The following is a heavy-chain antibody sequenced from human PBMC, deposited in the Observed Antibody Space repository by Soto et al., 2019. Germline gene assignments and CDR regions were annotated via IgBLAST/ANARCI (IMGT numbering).Heavy chain of an antibody. Sequence: EVQLVESGGGLIQPGGSLRLSCAASGFTVSSHYMSWVRQAAGKGLEWVSVIYSDGGTYYADSVKGRFTISRDNSKNTLYLQMNSLTAEDTAVYYCARGMTTVTTDAFDIWGQGTMVTVSS. CDR3: ARGMTTVTTDAFDI. CDR1: GFTVSSHY. CDR2: IYSDGGT. J-gene: IGHJ3*02. D-gene: IGHD4-17*01. V-gene: IGHV3-53*01.